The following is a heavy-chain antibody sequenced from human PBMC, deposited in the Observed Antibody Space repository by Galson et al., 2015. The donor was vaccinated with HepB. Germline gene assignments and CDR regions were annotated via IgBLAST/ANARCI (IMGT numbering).Heavy chain of an antibody. D-gene: IGHD3-16*01. V-gene: IGHV4-34*01. CDR3: ARAPPLGAMRPQYYYMDV. Sequence: TLSLTCAVYGGSFSGYYWSWIRQPPGKGLEWIGEINHSGSTNYNPSLKSRVTISVDTSKNQFSLKLSSVTAADTAVYYCARAPPLGAMRPQYYYMDVWGKGTTVTVSS. J-gene: IGHJ6*03. CDR1: GGSFSGYY. CDR2: INHSGST.